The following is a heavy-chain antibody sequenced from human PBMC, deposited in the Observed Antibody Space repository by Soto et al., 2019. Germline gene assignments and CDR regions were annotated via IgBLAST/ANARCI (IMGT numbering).Heavy chain of an antibody. Sequence: QVQLQESGPGLVKPSETLSLTCTVSGGSVSSGSYYWSWIRQPPGKGLEWIGYIYYSGSTNYNPSLKSRVTISVDTSKNQFSLKLNSVTAADTAVYYCARGAYSSSGYGYYGMDVW. CDR3: ARGAYSSSGYGYYGMDV. J-gene: IGHJ6*01. V-gene: IGHV4-61*01. D-gene: IGHD6-13*01. CDR1: GGSVSSGSYY. CDR2: IYYSGST.